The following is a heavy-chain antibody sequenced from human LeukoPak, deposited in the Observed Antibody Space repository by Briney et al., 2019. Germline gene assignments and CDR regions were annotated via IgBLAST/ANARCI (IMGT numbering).Heavy chain of an antibody. CDR2: IYSGGST. Sequence: GGSLRLSCAASGFAVSSNYMNWVCQAPGKGLEWVSVIYSGGSTYYGDSVKGRFTISRDNSKNTLYLQMNSLRAEDTAVYYCASSRYCSGGSCYFDYWGQGTLVTVSS. V-gene: IGHV3-53*01. CDR1: GFAVSSNY. J-gene: IGHJ4*02. D-gene: IGHD2-15*01. CDR3: ASSRYCSGGSCYFDY.